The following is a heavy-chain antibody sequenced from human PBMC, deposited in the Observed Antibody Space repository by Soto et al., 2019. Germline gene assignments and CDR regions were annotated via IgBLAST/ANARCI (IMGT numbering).Heavy chain of an antibody. CDR2: ISYDGSNK. CDR3: AKDHGGGSYRVVY. V-gene: IGHV3-30*18. J-gene: IGHJ4*02. D-gene: IGHD1-26*01. CDR1: GFTFSSYG. Sequence: QVQLVESGGGVVQPGRSLRLSCAASGFTFSSYGMHWVRQAPGKGLEWVAVISYDGSNKYYADSVKGRFTISRDNSKNTLYRQMNSLRAEDTAVYYCAKDHGGGSYRVVYWGQGTLVTVSS.